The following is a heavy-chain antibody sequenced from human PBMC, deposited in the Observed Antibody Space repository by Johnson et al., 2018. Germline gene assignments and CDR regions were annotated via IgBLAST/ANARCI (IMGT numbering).Heavy chain of an antibody. Sequence: VQAGGSLRLSCAASGFPFKTYSMDWVRQAPGKGLEWLAFLRYDGATIYYADSLNGRFIISRDNAKNTLYLPMNSLTDEDTAVYYCARDGVGTTTYFFDYWGQGTVVSVSS. J-gene: IGHJ4*02. CDR3: ARDGVGTTTYFFDY. CDR1: GFPFKTYS. V-gene: IGHV3-48*02. CDR2: LRYDGATI. D-gene: IGHD1-7*01.